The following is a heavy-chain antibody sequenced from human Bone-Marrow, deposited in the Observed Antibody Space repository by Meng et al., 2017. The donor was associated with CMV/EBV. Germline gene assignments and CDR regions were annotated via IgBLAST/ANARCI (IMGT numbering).Heavy chain of an antibody. V-gene: IGHV3-21*01. CDR3: ARDVTTLGYSGMDV. CDR2: ISSSSNYI. D-gene: IGHD4-23*01. Sequence: GGSLRLSCEASGFSFSIYSMNWVRQAPGKGLEWVSSISSSSNYIYYADSVKGRFTISRDNAKNSLYLQMNSLRAEDTAIYYCARDVTTLGYSGMDVWGQGTTVTVSS. CDR1: GFSFSIYS. J-gene: IGHJ6*02.